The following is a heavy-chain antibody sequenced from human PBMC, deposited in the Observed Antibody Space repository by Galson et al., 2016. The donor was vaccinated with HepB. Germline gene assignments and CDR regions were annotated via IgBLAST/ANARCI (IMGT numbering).Heavy chain of an antibody. CDR1: GGTFSSHA. CDR2: IIPKFGTA. D-gene: IGHD3-22*01. J-gene: IGHJ5*02. CDR3: ARDHYFDSGGYSGWFDP. Sequence: SVKVSCKASGGTFSSHAINWLRQAPGQGLEWMGGIIPKFGTAKYAQKFQGRLTITADEYTTTAYMELSSLRSEDTALYYCARDHYFDSGGYSGWFDPWGQGTLVTVSS. V-gene: IGHV1-69*13.